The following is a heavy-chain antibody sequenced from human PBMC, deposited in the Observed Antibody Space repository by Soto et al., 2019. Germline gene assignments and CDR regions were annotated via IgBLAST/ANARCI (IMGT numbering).Heavy chain of an antibody. Sequence: SETLSLTCTVSGGSISSGGYYWSWIRQHPGKGLEWIGYIYYSGSTYYNPSLKSRVTISVDTSKNQFSLKLSSVTAADTAVYYCARGTPEYSSSYLHPSPRFDYWGQGTLVTVSS. CDR1: GGSISSGGYY. CDR3: ARGTPEYSSSYLHPSPRFDY. J-gene: IGHJ4*02. CDR2: IYYSGST. D-gene: IGHD6-6*01. V-gene: IGHV4-31*03.